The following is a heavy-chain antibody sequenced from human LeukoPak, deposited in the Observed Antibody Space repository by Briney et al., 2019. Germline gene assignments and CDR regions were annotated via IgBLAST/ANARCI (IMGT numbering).Heavy chain of an antibody. V-gene: IGHV3-7*01. CDR1: GFVFSSYW. D-gene: IGHD4-17*01. CDR2: INLDGTEE. Sequence: GGSLRLSCTASGFVFSSYWMTWVRQAPGKGLEWVANINLDGTEEHYVDSFLKGRFTIPRDNAKSTLYLQMNSLRAEDTAVYYCARGPVGGDYRYYFDSWGQGTLVTVSS. J-gene: IGHJ4*02. CDR3: ARGPVGGDYRYYFDS.